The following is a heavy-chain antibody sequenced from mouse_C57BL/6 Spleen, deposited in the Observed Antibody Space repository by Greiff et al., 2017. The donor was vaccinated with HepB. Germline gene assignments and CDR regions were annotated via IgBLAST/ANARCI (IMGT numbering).Heavy chain of an antibody. CDR2: ISSGSSTI. V-gene: IGHV5-17*01. D-gene: IGHD1-1*01. Sequence: EVMLVESGGGLVKPGGSLKLSCAASGFTFSDYGMHWVRQAPEKGLEWVAYISSGSSTIYYADTVKGRFTISRENAKNTLFLQMTSLRSADTAMYYCARGGGYYGSSHWYFDVWGTGTTVTVSS. CDR3: ARGGGYYGSSHWYFDV. CDR1: GFTFSDYG. J-gene: IGHJ1*03.